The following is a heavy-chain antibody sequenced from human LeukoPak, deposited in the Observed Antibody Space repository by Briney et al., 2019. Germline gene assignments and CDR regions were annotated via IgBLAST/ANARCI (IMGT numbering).Heavy chain of an antibody. CDR3: GRLSACETYMPNY. D-gene: IGHD2-2*01. V-gene: IGHV5-51*01. CDR2: IYPGDSDT. CDR1: WYSFTCFW. Sequence: GESLKIFFWSSWYSFTCFWIGWGRQMPGKGLEWMGIIYPGDSDTRYSPSFQGQVTISADKSISTAYLQWSSLKASDTAMYYCGRLSACETYMPNYWGQGTLVSVSS. J-gene: IGHJ4*02.